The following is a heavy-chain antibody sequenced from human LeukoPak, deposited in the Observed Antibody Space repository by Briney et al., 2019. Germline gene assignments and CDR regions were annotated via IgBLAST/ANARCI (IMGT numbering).Heavy chain of an antibody. CDR3: ARDLILGYSSGFDY. CDR2: ISGSGGST. D-gene: IGHD6-19*01. Sequence: GGSLRLSCAASGFTFKIYAMNWVRQAPGKGLEWVSGISGSGGSTYYADSVKGRFTISRDNSKNTLYLQMNSLRAEDTAVYYCARDLILGYSSGFDYWGQGTLVTVSS. CDR1: GFTFKIYA. V-gene: IGHV3-23*01. J-gene: IGHJ4*02.